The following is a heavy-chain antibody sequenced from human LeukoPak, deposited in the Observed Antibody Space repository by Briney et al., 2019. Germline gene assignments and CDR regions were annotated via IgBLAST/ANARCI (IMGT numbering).Heavy chain of an antibody. J-gene: IGHJ4*02. D-gene: IGHD6-19*01. CDR3: AKAHSSGWYCFDY. V-gene: IGHV3-23*01. Sequence: GGSLRLSCAASGFTFSSYAMSWVRQAPGKGLEWVSAISGSGGSTYYADSVKGRFTISRDNSKNTLYLQMNSLRAEDTAIYYCAKAHSSGWYCFDYWGQGTLVTVSS. CDR2: ISGSGGST. CDR1: GFTFSSYA.